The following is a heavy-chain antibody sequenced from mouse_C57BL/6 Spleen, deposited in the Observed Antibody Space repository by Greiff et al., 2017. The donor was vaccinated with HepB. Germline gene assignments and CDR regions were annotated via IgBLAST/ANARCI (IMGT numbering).Heavy chain of an antibody. CDR1: GFTFSSYG. Sequence: EVNVVESGGDLVKPGGSLKLSCAASGFTFSSYGMSWVRQTPDKRLEWVATISSGGSYTYYPDSVKGRFTISRDNAKNTLYLQMSSLKSEYTAMYYCARQGVVATYWYFDVWGTGTTVTVSS. CDR2: ISSGGSYT. V-gene: IGHV5-6*01. CDR3: ARQGVVATYWYFDV. D-gene: IGHD1-1*01. J-gene: IGHJ1*03.